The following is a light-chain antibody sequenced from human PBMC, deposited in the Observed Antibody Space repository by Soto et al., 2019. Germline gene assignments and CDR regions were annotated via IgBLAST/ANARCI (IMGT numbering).Light chain of an antibody. V-gene: IGKV3-20*01. CDR3: QQYGTSPYT. Sequence: EIVLTQSPGTLSLSPGERATLSCRASQSVSSTYLAWYQQKPGQAPRLLIYDTSSRATGVPDRFSGSGSGTDFTLTISRLEPEDLGVYYCQQYGTSPYTFGQGTKLAIK. CDR1: QSVSSTY. CDR2: DTS. J-gene: IGKJ2*01.